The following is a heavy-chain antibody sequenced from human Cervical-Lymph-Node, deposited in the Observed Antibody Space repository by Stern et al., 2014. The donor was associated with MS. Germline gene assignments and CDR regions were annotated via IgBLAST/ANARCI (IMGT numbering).Heavy chain of an antibody. CDR2: NIPIFGTA. CDR3: ARGELKEGLVRGMDV. CDR1: GGTFSSHA. V-gene: IGHV1-69*01. D-gene: IGHD1-26*01. Sequence: QVQLGQSGAEVKKPGSSVKVSCKASGGTFSSHAISWERQAPGKGLERMGVNIPIFGTANYAQKFQVRVTITADESTSTAYMELSSLRSEDTAVYYCARGELKEGLVRGMDVWGQGTTVTVSS. J-gene: IGHJ6*02.